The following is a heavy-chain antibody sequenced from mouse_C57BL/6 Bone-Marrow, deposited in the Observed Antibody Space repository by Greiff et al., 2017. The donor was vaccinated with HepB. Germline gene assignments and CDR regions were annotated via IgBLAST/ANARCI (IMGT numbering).Heavy chain of an antibody. J-gene: IGHJ3*01. CDR2: ISSGGDYI. CDR1: GFTFSSYA. Sequence: EVKLMESGEGLVKPGGSLKLSCAASGFTFSSYAMSWVRQTPEKRLEWVAYISSGGDYIYYADTVKGRFTISRDNARNTLYLKMSSLKSEDTDMYYCTRERLRGFAYWGQGTLVTVSA. V-gene: IGHV5-9-1*02. D-gene: IGHD3-2*02. CDR3: TRERLRGFAY.